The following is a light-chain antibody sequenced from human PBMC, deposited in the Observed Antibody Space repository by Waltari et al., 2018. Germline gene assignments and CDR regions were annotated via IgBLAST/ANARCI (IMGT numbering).Light chain of an antibody. CDR3: SSFATSGIWV. CDR1: NSDIGNYNI. J-gene: IGLJ3*02. V-gene: IGLV2-23*01. Sequence: QSALTQPASVSGSPGQSITISCTGTNSDIGNYNIVSCYHQYPGKAPKVVIYDDSHRPSGVSHRFPGSKPGNTASLTIAGLQADDESDVHCSSFATSGIWVFGGGTRLTVL. CDR2: DDS.